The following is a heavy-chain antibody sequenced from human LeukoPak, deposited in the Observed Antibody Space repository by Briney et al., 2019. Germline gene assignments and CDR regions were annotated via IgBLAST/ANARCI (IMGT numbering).Heavy chain of an antibody. CDR2: IYYSGST. J-gene: IGHJ4*02. Sequence: KTSETLSLTCTVSGGSLSSSSDYWGWIRQPPGEGLEWIGSIYYSGSTYYNPSLKSRVTISVDTSKNQFSLKLSSVTAADTAVYYCARHDGAAGPFDYWGQGTLVTVSS. CDR1: GGSLSSSSDY. CDR3: ARHDGAAGPFDY. D-gene: IGHD6-13*01. V-gene: IGHV4-39*01.